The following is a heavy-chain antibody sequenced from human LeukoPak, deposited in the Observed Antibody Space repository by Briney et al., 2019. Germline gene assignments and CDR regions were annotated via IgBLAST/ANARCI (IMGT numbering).Heavy chain of an antibody. CDR3: AREGQQLVPPFDY. CDR1: GGSISSSTYY. Sequence: SETLSLTCTVSGGSISSSTYYWGWIRQPPGKGLEWIGSIYYSGSPYYNPSLKSRVTISIDTSKNQFSLKLSSVTAADTAVYYCAREGQQLVPPFDYWGQGTLVTVSS. D-gene: IGHD6-6*01. J-gene: IGHJ4*02. V-gene: IGHV4-39*02. CDR2: IYYSGSP.